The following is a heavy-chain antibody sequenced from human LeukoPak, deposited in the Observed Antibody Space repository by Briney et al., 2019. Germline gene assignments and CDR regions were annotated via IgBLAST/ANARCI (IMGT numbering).Heavy chain of an antibody. V-gene: IGHV1-3*01. CDR1: GYTFTSYA. Sequence: ASVTVSCKASGYTFTSYAMHWVRQAPGQRLEWMGWINAGNGNTKYSQKFQGRVTITRDTSASTAYMELSSLRSEDTAVYYCARDPRIAAAGGRFDYWGQGTLVTVSS. CDR2: INAGNGNT. D-gene: IGHD6-13*01. CDR3: ARDPRIAAAGGRFDY. J-gene: IGHJ4*02.